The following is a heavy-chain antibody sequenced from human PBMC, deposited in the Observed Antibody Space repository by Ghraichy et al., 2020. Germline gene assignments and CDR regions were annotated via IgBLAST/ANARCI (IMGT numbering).Heavy chain of an antibody. V-gene: IGHV4-39*01. Sequence: SETLSLTCTVSGGSISSTDYCCNWIRQSPGKGLEWMGGIYYTGSTYYNPSLKSRVTISVDTSKNQFSLNLGSVTAADTAVYYCARSYGSYVDWGQGTLVTVSS. D-gene: IGHD3-10*01. CDR1: GGSISSTDYC. CDR2: IYYTGST. J-gene: IGHJ4*02. CDR3: ARSYGSYVD.